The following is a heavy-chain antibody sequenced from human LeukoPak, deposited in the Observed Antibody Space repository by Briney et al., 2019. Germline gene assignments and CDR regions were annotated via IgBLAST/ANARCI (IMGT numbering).Heavy chain of an antibody. Sequence: GGSLRLSCAASGFTFDDHGMTWVRQVPGKGLEWVSGINWSGGSTDYADSVKGRYTVSRDNAKNSLYLQMNSLRVEDTAVYYCAKEGGLRSSWSFDFWGQGILVVVSS. CDR3: AKEGGLRSSWSFDF. CDR1: GFTFDDHG. J-gene: IGHJ4*02. CDR2: INWSGGST. D-gene: IGHD6-13*01. V-gene: IGHV3-20*04.